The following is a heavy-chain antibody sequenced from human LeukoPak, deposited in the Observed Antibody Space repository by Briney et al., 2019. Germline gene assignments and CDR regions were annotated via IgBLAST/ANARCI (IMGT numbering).Heavy chain of an antibody. Sequence: GASVKVSCKASGYTFTSHGLSWARQAPGQGLEWMGWISIYSGNTNYAQKFQDRISMTTDTSTSPAYMELRSLKSDDTAVYYCARDPGGTWGFDYWGQGALVTVSS. D-gene: IGHD7-27*01. CDR3: ARDPGGTWGFDY. CDR2: ISIYSGNT. CDR1: GYTFTSHG. V-gene: IGHV1-18*01. J-gene: IGHJ4*02.